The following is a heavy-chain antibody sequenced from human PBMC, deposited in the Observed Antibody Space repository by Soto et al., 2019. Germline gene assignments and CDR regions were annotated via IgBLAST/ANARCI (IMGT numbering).Heavy chain of an antibody. CDR1: GGSISSSSYY. J-gene: IGHJ5*02. CDR3: ARVFVVVTAIWFDP. V-gene: IGHV4-39*01. D-gene: IGHD2-21*02. CDR2: IYYSGST. Sequence: QLQLQESGPGLVKPSETLSLTCTVSGGSISSSSYYWGWIRQPPGKGLEWIGSIYYSGSTYYNPYLKSRVPISVDTSKSQFSLKPSSVPAADTAVYYCARVFVVVTAIWFDPWGQGTLVTVSS.